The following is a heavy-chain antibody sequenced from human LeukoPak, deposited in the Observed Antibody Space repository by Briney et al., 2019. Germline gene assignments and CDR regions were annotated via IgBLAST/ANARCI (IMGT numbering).Heavy chain of an antibody. J-gene: IGHJ3*02. Sequence: GGSLRLSCAASGFTFSSYSMNWVRQAPGKGLEWVSSISSSSSYIYYAGSVKGRFTISRDNAKNSLYLQMNSLRAEDTAVYYCAKGPWEYYGSGSYYDGAFDIWGQGTMVTVSS. V-gene: IGHV3-21*01. D-gene: IGHD3-10*01. CDR1: GFTFSSYS. CDR3: AKGPWEYYGSGSYYDGAFDI. CDR2: ISSSSSYI.